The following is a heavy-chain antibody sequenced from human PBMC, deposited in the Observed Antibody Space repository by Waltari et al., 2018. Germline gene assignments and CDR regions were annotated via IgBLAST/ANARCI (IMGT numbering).Heavy chain of an antibody. CDR2: IGAYNAKT. CDR3: ASSSFCSSTTCYLGY. Sequence: QVRLVQSAVEVKKAGASVQVSCKASGYTFRRYGFSWVGQAPGQGLEWMGWIGAYNAKTDYAQKFRGRSTLTTDRSTNTAYMELRSLRSDDTAFYYCASSSFCSSTTCYLGYWGQGTLVTVSS. V-gene: IGHV1-18*01. J-gene: IGHJ4*02. D-gene: IGHD2-2*01. CDR1: GYTFRRYG.